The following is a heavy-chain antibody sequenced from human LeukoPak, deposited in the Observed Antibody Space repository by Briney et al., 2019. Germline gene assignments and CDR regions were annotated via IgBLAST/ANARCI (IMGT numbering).Heavy chain of an antibody. CDR1: GFTFSSYA. D-gene: IGHD6-19*01. J-gene: IGHJ4*02. V-gene: IGHV3-21*04. Sequence: GSLRLSCAASGFTFSSYAMSWVRQAPGKGLEWVSAISSSSNYMYYTASVRGRFTISRDDAKNSLYLQMNSLRAEDTAVYYCAKAVAASGGLDYWGQGTLVTVSS. CDR2: ISSSSNYM. CDR3: AKAVAASGGLDY.